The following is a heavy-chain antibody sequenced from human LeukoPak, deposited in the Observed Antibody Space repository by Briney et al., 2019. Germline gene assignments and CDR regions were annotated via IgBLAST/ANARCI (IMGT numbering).Heavy chain of an antibody. CDR3: ARDIVPPGIAFDV. J-gene: IGHJ3*01. V-gene: IGHV3-7*04. Sequence: PGGSLRLSCAASGFTFSTFWMSWVRQAPGKGLEWVANINQDGREQYYVDSVKGRFTISRDNAKNSLFLQTNSLRAEDTAAYFCARDIVPPGIAFDVWGQGTMVTVSS. D-gene: IGHD2-2*01. CDR2: INQDGREQ. CDR1: GFTFSTFW.